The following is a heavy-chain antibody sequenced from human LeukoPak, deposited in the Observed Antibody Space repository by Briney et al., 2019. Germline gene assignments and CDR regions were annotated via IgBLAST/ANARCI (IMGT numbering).Heavy chain of an antibody. D-gene: IGHD3-9*01. CDR2: INAGNGNT. Sequence: ASVKVSCKASGYTFTSYAMHWVRQAPEQRLEWMGWINAGNGNTKYSQKFQGRVTITRDTSASTAYMELSSLRSEDTAVYYCARDSYQLRYFDWLLYFNWFDPWGQGTLVTVSS. CDR1: GYTFTSYA. V-gene: IGHV1-3*01. CDR3: ARDSYQLRYFDWLLYFNWFDP. J-gene: IGHJ5*02.